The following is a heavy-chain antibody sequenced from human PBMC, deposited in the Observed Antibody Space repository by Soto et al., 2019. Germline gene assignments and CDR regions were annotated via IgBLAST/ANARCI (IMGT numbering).Heavy chain of an antibody. D-gene: IGHD3-22*01. Sequence: GASVKVSCKASGGTFSSYAISWVRQAPGQGLEWMGGIIPIFGTANYAQKFQGRVTIIADESTSTAYMELSSLRSEDTAVYYCARAYYDSSGYSDYYGMDVWGQGTTVTVSS. V-gene: IGHV1-69*13. CDR3: ARAYYDSSGYSDYYGMDV. CDR2: IIPIFGTA. CDR1: GGTFSSYA. J-gene: IGHJ6*02.